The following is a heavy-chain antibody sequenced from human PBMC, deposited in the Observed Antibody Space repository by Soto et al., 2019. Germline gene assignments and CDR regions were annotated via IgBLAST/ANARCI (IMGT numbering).Heavy chain of an antibody. Sequence: QVHLVQSGAEVKKPGSSVKVSCKASGGTFSSHAVSWVRQAPGQGLEWMGGIIPMFGTANYPQKFKRRVTISADKSTTTAYMELSSLRSEDTAVYYCARDFLRDSRTFAFDIWGQGTMVTVSS. CDR1: GGTFSSHA. V-gene: IGHV1-69*06. D-gene: IGHD3-22*01. CDR2: IIPMFGTA. CDR3: ARDFLRDSRTFAFDI. J-gene: IGHJ3*02.